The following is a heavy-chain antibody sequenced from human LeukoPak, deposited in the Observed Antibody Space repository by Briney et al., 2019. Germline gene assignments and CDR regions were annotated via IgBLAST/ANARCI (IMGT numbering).Heavy chain of an antibody. CDR3: AGDDKDAFDI. J-gene: IGHJ3*02. CDR1: GASMSSYY. V-gene: IGHV4-59*01. D-gene: IGHD3-22*01. Sequence: SETLSLTCTVSGASMSSYYWNWLRHPPGKGLEGIGYVFYTGSTNYNPSLKGRVTISIDMSKNQLSLNLSSVTAADTAVYYCAGDDKDAFDIWGQGTMVTVSS. CDR2: VFYTGST.